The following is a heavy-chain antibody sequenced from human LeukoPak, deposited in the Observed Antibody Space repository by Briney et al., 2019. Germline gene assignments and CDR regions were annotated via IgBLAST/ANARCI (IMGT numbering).Heavy chain of an antibody. CDR3: ARDRSEDESSGYIHRDFDQ. CDR1: GFTFSSYS. D-gene: IGHD3-22*01. V-gene: IGHV3-48*04. J-gene: IGHJ4*02. Sequence: GGSLRLSCAASGFTFSSYSMNWVRQAPGKGLEWVSYISRSGSTMYYANTVKGRFTVSRDNAKKSLYLQMNSLRAEDTAVYYCARDRSEDESSGYIHRDFDQWGQGTLVIVSS. CDR2: ISRSGSTM.